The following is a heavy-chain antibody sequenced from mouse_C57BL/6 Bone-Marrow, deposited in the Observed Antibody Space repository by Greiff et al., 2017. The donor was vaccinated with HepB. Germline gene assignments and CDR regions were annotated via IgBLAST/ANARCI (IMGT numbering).Heavy chain of an antibody. CDR3: ARRPYGSRPWFAY. D-gene: IGHD1-1*01. Sequence: QVQLKQSGPELVKPGASVKLSCKASGYTFTSYDINWVKQRPGQGLEWIGWIYPRDGSTKYNEKFKGKATLTVDTSSSTAYMELHSLTSEDSAVYFCARRPYGSRPWFAYWGQGTLVTVSA. CDR1: GYTFTSYD. J-gene: IGHJ3*01. V-gene: IGHV1-85*01. CDR2: IYPRDGST.